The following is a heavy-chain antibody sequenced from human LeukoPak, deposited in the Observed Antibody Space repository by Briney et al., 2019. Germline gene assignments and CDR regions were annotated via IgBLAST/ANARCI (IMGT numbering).Heavy chain of an antibody. Sequence: GGSLRLSCTASGFKFSSFSMNWARQAPGKGLEWLSYISSTSSAIYYADSVKGRFTISRDNAKNSLYLQMNSLRAEDTAVYYCARDPCSSTSCYIEGNWFDPWGQGTLVTVSS. CDR1: GFKFSSFS. D-gene: IGHD2-2*02. CDR2: ISSTSSAI. J-gene: IGHJ5*02. CDR3: ARDPCSSTSCYIEGNWFDP. V-gene: IGHV3-48*04.